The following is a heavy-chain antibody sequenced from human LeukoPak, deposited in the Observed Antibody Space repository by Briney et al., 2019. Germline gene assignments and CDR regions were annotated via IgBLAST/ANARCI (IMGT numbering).Heavy chain of an antibody. CDR1: GESFSTYY. Sequence: SETLSLTCAVYGESFSTYYWGWIRQPPGKGLEWIGTIYYTGSTYYNPSLKSRVTISVDTSKNQFSLKLTSVTAADTAVYYCARAVGTDGYNLWVYWGQGTLVTVSS. CDR2: IYYTGST. D-gene: IGHD5-24*01. J-gene: IGHJ4*02. CDR3: ARAVGTDGYNLWVY. V-gene: IGHV4-39*07.